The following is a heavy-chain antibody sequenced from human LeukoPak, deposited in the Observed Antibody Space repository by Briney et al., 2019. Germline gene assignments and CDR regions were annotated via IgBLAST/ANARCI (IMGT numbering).Heavy chain of an antibody. Sequence: GGSLRLSCAASGFTFSSYSMNWVRQAPGKGLEWVSYISSSSSTIYYADSVKGRFTISRDNAKNSLYLQMNSLRAENTAVYYCAKDRGVAAAGDYFDYWGQGTLVTVSS. CDR1: GFTFSSYS. D-gene: IGHD6-13*01. V-gene: IGHV3-48*01. CDR3: AKDRGVAAAGDYFDY. CDR2: ISSSSSTI. J-gene: IGHJ4*02.